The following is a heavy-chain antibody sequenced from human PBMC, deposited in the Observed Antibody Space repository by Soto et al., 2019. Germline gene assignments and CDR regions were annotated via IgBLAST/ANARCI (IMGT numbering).Heavy chain of an antibody. CDR3: VKDTKIAAAVTHFDY. CDR2: ISGSGGST. CDR1: GFTFSSYA. V-gene: IGHV3-23*01. Sequence: GGSLRLSCAASGFTFSSYAMSWVRQAPGKGLEWVSAISGSGGSTYYADSVKGRFTISRDNSKNTLYLQMNSLRAEDTAVYYCVKDTKIAAAVTHFDYWGQGTLVTVSS. D-gene: IGHD6-13*01. J-gene: IGHJ4*02.